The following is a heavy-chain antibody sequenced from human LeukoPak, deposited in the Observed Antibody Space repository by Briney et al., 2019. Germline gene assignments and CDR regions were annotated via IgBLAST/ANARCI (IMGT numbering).Heavy chain of an antibody. V-gene: IGHV4-34*01. Sequence: SETLSLTCAVYGGSFSGYYWSWIRQPPGKGLEWIGEINHSGSTNYNPSLKSRVTISVDTSKNQLSLKLSSVTAADTAVYYCARSRARYSSGWYFDYWGQGTLVTVSS. CDR2: INHSGST. CDR1: GGSFSGYY. D-gene: IGHD6-19*01. CDR3: ARSRARYSSGWYFDY. J-gene: IGHJ4*02.